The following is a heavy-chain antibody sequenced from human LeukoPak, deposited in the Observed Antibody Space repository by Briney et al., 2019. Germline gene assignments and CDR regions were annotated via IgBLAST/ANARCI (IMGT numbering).Heavy chain of an antibody. V-gene: IGHV3-23*01. Sequence: PGGSLSLSCAASGFTLSSYAMSWVRQAPGKGLEWVSAISGSGGSTYYADSVKGRFTISRANSKNTTYLQRNSLRAEDMAVYYCAKAYDFWSGYYPSFDYWGQGTLVTVSS. CDR3: AKAYDFWSGYYPSFDY. CDR1: GFTLSSYA. J-gene: IGHJ4*02. CDR2: ISGSGGST. D-gene: IGHD3-3*01.